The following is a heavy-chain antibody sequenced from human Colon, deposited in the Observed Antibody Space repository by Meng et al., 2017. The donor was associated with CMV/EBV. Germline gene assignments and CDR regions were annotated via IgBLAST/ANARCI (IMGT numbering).Heavy chain of an antibody. J-gene: IGHJ5*02. V-gene: IGHV3-30*02. Sequence: SWSSSGVTFPAAAMHWVRQARGKGLEWVAFLRSDGDVACYAECMKGQFTVSRENSKSTGHLHLNSLRAEDTAVYYCAEDVVQILEFDHWGQGTLVTVSS. CDR3: AEDVVQILEFDH. D-gene: IGHD2-15*01. CDR2: LRSDGDVA. CDR1: GVTFPAAA.